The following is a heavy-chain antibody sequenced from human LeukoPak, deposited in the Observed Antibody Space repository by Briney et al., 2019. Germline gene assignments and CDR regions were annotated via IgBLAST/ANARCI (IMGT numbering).Heavy chain of an antibody. V-gene: IGHV3-74*01. CDR3: ARDQGDYVWGSYQPLDAFDI. D-gene: IGHD3-16*02. CDR1: GFTFSSYW. Sequence: PGGSLRLSCAASGFTFSSYWMHWVRQAPWKGLVWVSRINSDGSSTSYADSVKGRFTISRDNAKNTLYLQMNSLRAEDTAVYYCARDQGDYVWGSYQPLDAFDIWGQGTMVTVSS. CDR2: INSDGSST. J-gene: IGHJ3*02.